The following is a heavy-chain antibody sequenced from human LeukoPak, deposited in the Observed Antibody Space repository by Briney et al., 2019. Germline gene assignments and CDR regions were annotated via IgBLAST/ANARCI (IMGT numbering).Heavy chain of an antibody. CDR1: GFTFDDYT. J-gene: IGHJ4*02. CDR2: ISWDDGST. Sequence: PGGSLRLSFAASGFTFDDYTMPWVPQAPGKGLEWASPISWDDGSTSYADSVKGRFTISIYNSKSSLYLQMNSLRTEDTALYYCAKGARQWLDQRPREIDYLGQGTLVTVSS. CDR3: AKGARQWLDQRPREIDY. V-gene: IGHV3-43*01. D-gene: IGHD6-19*01.